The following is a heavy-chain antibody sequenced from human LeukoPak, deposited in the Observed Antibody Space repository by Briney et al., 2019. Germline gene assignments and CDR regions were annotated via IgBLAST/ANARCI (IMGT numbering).Heavy chain of an antibody. Sequence: GGSLRLSCEASGFTFNDYAMHWVRQAPGKGLEWVSGISWNSGSIVYADSVKGRLTISRDNAKNSLYLHINRLRTEDTALYYCAKDMYSSGSNGEGYLQHWGQGTLVTVSS. CDR1: GFTFNDYA. CDR3: AKDMYSSGSNGEGYLQH. CDR2: ISWNSGSI. J-gene: IGHJ1*01. D-gene: IGHD6-19*01. V-gene: IGHV3-9*01.